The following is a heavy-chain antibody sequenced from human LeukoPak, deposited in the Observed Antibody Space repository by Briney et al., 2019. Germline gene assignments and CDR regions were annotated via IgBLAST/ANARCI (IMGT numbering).Heavy chain of an antibody. V-gene: IGHV4-59*01. CDR3: ARDSCSGGSCQFDY. D-gene: IGHD2-15*01. CDR1: GGSISSYY. Sequence: PSETLYLTCTVSGGSISSYYWSWIRQPPGQGLEWIGYIYSSGSTNYNPSLKSRVTISVDTSKNQFSLKLSSVTAADTAVYYCARDSCSGGSCQFDYWGQGTLVTVSS. J-gene: IGHJ4*02. CDR2: IYSSGST.